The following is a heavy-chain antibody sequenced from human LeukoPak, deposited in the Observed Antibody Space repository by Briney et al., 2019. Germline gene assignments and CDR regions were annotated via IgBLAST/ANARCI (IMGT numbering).Heavy chain of an antibody. CDR3: AKGRYTVTTFTFDY. V-gene: IGHV3-23*01. J-gene: IGHJ4*02. CDR1: GFTFSRYA. CDR2: IDGSGGAI. D-gene: IGHD4-17*01. Sequence: GGSLRLSCGASGFTFSRYAMSWVRQAPGKGLQWVSQIDGSGGAIYYADSVKGRFTISRDNSENTLYLQMNSLRAEDTAIYYCAKGRYTVTTFTFDYWGQGTLVTVSS.